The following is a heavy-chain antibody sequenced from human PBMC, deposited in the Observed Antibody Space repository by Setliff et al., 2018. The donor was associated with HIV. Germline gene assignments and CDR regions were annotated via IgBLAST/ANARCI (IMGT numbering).Heavy chain of an antibody. CDR1: GYTFTNYG. V-gene: IGHV1-18*01. CDR3: ARQSRVGSKPSFDT. D-gene: IGHD1-26*01. J-gene: IGHJ4*02. CDR2: ISAYNGNT. Sequence: ASVKVSCKASGYTFTNYGISWVRQAPGQGLEWMGWISAYNGNTSYAQTFQGRVTMTTDTSTATVYMDLRSRRSDDTAVYFCARQSRVGSKPSFDTWGQGTMVT.